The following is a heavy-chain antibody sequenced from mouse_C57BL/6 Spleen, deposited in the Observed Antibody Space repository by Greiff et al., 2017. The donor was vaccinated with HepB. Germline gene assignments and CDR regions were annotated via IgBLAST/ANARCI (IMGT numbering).Heavy chain of an antibody. Sequence: QVQLKQSGAELVKPGASVKLSCKASGYTFTSYWMHWVKQRPGQGLEWIGMIHPNSGSTNYNEKFKSKATLTVDKSSSTAYMQLSSLTSEDSAVDYCARGDGFVSFDVWGTGTTVTVSS. CDR3: ARGDGFVSFDV. CDR1: GYTFTSYW. CDR2: IHPNSGST. V-gene: IGHV1-64*01. D-gene: IGHD2-3*01. J-gene: IGHJ1*03.